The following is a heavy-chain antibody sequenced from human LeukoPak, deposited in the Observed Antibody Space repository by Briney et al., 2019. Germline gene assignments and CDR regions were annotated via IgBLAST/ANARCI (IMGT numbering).Heavy chain of an antibody. CDR1: SGSLSSYF. Sequence: SETLSLTCIVSSGSLSSYFWSWIRQPPGKGLEWIGYVHYSGTTNYNPSLRGRVTISVDTSKNQFSLRLSSVTAADTAVYYCARVLNWGSFNYYFGMDAWGQGTTVTVSS. D-gene: IGHD7-27*01. CDR2: VHYSGTT. V-gene: IGHV4-59*01. CDR3: ARVLNWGSFNYYFGMDA. J-gene: IGHJ6*02.